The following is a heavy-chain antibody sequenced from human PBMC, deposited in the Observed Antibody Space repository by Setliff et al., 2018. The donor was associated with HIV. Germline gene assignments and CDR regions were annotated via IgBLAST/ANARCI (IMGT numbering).Heavy chain of an antibody. D-gene: IGHD6-13*01. CDR2: IYYSGST. V-gene: IGHV4-39*01. CDR3: ARHIFGRSKIAAAAIQIFDY. Sequence: SETLSLICSVSGGSISSSTYYWGWIRQPPGKGLEWIGSIYYSGSTYYNPSLKSRVTISVDTSKNQFSLKLSSVTAADTAVYYCARHIFGRSKIAAAAIQIFDYWGQGTLVTVSS. J-gene: IGHJ4*02. CDR1: GGSISSSTYY.